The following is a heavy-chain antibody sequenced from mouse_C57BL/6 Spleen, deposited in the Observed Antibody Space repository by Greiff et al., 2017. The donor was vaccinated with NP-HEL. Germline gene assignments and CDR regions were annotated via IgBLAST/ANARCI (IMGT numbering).Heavy chain of an antibody. J-gene: IGHJ2*01. CDR1: GFSLTSYG. V-gene: IGHV2-2*01. CDR3: ARSKYYFDY. CDR2: IWSGGST. Sequence: VKLQESGPGLVQPSQSLSITCTVSGFSLTSYGVHWVRQSPGKGLEWLGVIWSGGSTDYNAAFISRLSISKDNSKSQVFFKMNSLQADDTAIYYCARSKYYFDYWGQGTTLTVSS.